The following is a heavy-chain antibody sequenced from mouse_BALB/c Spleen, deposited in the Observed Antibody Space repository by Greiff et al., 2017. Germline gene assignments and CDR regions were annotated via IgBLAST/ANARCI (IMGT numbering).Heavy chain of an antibody. Sequence: QVQLQQPGAELVKPGASVKLSCKASGYTFTSYWMHWVKQRPGQGLEWIGEINPSNGRTNYNEKFKSKATLTVDKSSSTAYMQLSSLTSEDSAVYYCARSYYGYRYFDVWGAGTTVTVSS. D-gene: IGHD1-1*01. J-gene: IGHJ1*01. CDR1: GYTFTSYW. CDR2: INPSNGRT. V-gene: IGHV1S81*02. CDR3: ARSYYGYRYFDV.